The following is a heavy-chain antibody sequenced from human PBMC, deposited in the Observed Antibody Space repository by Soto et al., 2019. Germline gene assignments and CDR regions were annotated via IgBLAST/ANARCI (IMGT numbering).Heavy chain of an antibody. CDR2: ISGSGGRT. CDR3: AESVGYSSGRHEYFQH. D-gene: IGHD6-19*01. J-gene: IGHJ1*01. CDR1: GSTFSSYA. V-gene: IGHV3-23*01. Sequence: GGSLRLSFAASGSTFSSYAMSWVRQAPGTGLEWVSAISGSGGRTYYADSVKVRFTISRDNSKNTLYLQMNSLRAEDTAVYYCAESVGYSSGRHEYFQHWGQGTLVTVS.